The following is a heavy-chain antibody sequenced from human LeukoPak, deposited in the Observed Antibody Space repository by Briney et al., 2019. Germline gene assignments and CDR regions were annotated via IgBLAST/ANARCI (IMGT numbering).Heavy chain of an antibody. CDR1: GFTFSSYE. V-gene: IGHV3-48*03. D-gene: IGHD3-22*01. Sequence: GGSLRLSCAASGFTFSSYEMNWVRQAPGKGLEWVSYISSSGSTIYYADSVKGRFTISRDNAKNSLYLRMNSLRAEDTAVYYCARRGGYYDSSGYFLWGQGTLVTVSS. CDR2: ISSSGSTI. J-gene: IGHJ4*02. CDR3: ARRGGYYDSSGYFL.